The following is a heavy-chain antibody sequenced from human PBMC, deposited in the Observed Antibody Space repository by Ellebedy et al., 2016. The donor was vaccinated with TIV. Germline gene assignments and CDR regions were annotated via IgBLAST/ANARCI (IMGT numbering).Heavy chain of an antibody. V-gene: IGHV3-7*01. J-gene: IGHJ4*02. CDR2: IKQDGGEK. CDR3: AREVGGGGAY. D-gene: IGHD2-21*01. Sequence: GESLKISXAASGFTFSSYWMSWVRQAPGKGLEWVANIKQDGGEKYYVDSVKGRFTISRDNANNSLYLQMNSLRGEDTAVYYCAREVGGGGAYWGQGTLVTVSS. CDR1: GFTFSSYW.